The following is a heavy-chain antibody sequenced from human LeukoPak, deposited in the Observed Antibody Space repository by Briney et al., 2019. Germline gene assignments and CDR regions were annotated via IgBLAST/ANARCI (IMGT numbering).Heavy chain of an antibody. CDR1: GFTFVSYA. J-gene: IGHJ4*02. CDR2: ISGGGGGT. Sequence: GGSLRLSCAASGFTFVSYAMSWVRQAPGKGLEWVSTISGGGGGTYYTDSVKGRFTISRDNSKNTVYLQMNSLRAEDTAVYHCARPYCSGTSCYSPPDYWGQGTLVTVSS. V-gene: IGHV3-23*01. CDR3: ARPYCSGTSCYSPPDY. D-gene: IGHD2-2*01.